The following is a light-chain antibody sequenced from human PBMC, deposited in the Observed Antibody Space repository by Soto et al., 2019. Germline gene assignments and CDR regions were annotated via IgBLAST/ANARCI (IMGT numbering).Light chain of an antibody. Sequence: QSVLTQPPSVSGTPGQRVTISCSGSWSNIGSNSVNWYQQLPGTAPKVVMYSNDYRPSGVPDRFSASKSGTSASLAISGLQSEDEADYFCATWDDGLDGPVFGGGTKLTVL. CDR2: SND. V-gene: IGLV1-44*01. J-gene: IGLJ3*02. CDR1: WSNIGSNS. CDR3: ATWDDGLDGPV.